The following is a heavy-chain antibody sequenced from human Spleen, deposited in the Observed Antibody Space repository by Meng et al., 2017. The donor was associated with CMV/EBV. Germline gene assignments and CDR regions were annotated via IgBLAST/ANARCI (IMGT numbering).Heavy chain of an antibody. CDR2: INHSGST. CDR1: GGSFSGYC. J-gene: IGHJ5*02. V-gene: IGHV4-34*01. Sequence: TCAVYGGSFSGYCWSWIRQPPGKGLEWIGEINHSGSTNYSPSLKSRVTISADTSKNQFSLKLSSVTAADTAVYYCARGDWGYTGGFDPWGQGTLVTVSS. D-gene: IGHD3-16*02. CDR3: ARGDWGYTGGFDP.